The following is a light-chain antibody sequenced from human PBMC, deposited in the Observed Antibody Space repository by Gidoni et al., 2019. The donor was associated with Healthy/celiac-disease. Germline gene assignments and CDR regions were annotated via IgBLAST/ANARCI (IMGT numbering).Light chain of an antibody. CDR1: QSISSW. CDR2: KAS. V-gene: IGKV1-5*03. Sequence: DIQMTQSPSTLSASVGDRVTITCRASQSISSWLAWYQQKPGKAPKLLIYKASSLESGVPSMFSGSGSGTEFTLTISSLQPDDFATYYFQQYNSYSWTVGQXTKVEIK. J-gene: IGKJ1*01. CDR3: QQYNSYSWT.